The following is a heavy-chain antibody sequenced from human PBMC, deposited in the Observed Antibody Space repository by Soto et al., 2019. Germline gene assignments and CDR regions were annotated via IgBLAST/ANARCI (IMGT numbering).Heavy chain of an antibody. CDR1: GFTFSSYA. D-gene: IGHD5-18*01. CDR3: GRGGSDSPMAPGY. CDR2: ISYDGSNK. J-gene: IGHJ4*02. V-gene: IGHV3-30-3*01. Sequence: PGGSLRLSCAASGFTFSSYAMHWVRQAPGKGLEWVAVISYDGSNKYYADSVKGRFTISRDNAKNTLYLQMNSLRAEDTAVFYCGRGGSDSPMAPGYWGQGTLGTVSS.